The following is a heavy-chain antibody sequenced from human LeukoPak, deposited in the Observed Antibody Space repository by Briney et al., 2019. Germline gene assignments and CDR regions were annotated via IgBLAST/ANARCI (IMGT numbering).Heavy chain of an antibody. J-gene: IGHJ6*02. Sequence: SETLSLTCTVSGGSISSSSYYWGWLRQPPGKGLEWIGSIYYSGSTYYNPSLKSRVTISVDTSKNQFSLKLSSVTAADTAVYYCARVGYCTSGSCDDYFYYYAMDVWGQGTTVTVSS. CDR2: IYYSGST. CDR3: ARVGYCTSGSCDDYFYYYAMDV. V-gene: IGHV4-39*01. CDR1: GGSISSSSYY. D-gene: IGHD2-15*01.